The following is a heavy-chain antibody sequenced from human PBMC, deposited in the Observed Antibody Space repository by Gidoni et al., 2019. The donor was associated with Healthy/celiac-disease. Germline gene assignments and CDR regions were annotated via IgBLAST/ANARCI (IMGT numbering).Heavy chain of an antibody. J-gene: IGHJ3*02. D-gene: IGHD3-10*01. Sequence: EVQLLESGGGLVQPGGSLRLSCAASGFTFSSYAMSWVRQAPGKGLEWVSAISGSGGSTYYADSVKGRFTISRDNSKNTLYLQMNSLRAEDTAVYYCAKDRGGTRAVRDHAFDIWGQGTMVTVSS. CDR1: GFTFSSYA. V-gene: IGHV3-23*01. CDR2: ISGSGGST. CDR3: AKDRGGTRAVRDHAFDI.